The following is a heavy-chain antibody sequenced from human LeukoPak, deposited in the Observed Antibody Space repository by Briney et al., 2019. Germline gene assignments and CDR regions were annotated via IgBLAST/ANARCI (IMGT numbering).Heavy chain of an antibody. V-gene: IGHV1-46*01. CDR1: GCTFTSYY. CDR3: ARALGLVPPFRYYYYMDV. D-gene: IGHD6-19*01. Sequence: ASVKVSCKASGCTFTSYYMHWVRQAPGQGLEWMGIINPSGGSTSYAQKFQGRVTMTRDMSTSTVYMELSSLRSEDTAVYYCARALGLVPPFRYYYYMDVWGKGTTVTVSS. CDR2: INPSGGST. J-gene: IGHJ6*03.